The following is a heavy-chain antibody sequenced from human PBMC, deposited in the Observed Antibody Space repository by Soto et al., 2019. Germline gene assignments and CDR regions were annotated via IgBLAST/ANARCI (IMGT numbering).Heavy chain of an antibody. D-gene: IGHD3-10*02. V-gene: IGHV4-30-4*01. Sequence: QVQLQESGPGLVKASQTLSLTCTASGASVNSGDYYWGWVRQPPGRGLEWIGYIHYSVTIYYNTSLKSRVQILVETFKNQFSLEVSTVTAADAAVYYCARADRYYVYPDIWGQGTTVTVSS. CDR1: GASVNSGDYY. CDR2: IHYSVTI. J-gene: IGHJ3*02. CDR3: ARADRYYVYPDI.